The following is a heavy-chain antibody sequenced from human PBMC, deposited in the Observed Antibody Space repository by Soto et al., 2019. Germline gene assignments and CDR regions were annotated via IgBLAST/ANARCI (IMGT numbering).Heavy chain of an antibody. CDR2: IYYSGST. Sequence: SETLSLTCTVSGGSISSGGYYWSWIRQHPGKGLEWIGYIYYSGSTYYNPSLKSRVTISVDTSKNQFSLKLSSVTAADTAVYYCARDSTAGYDYWGQGTLVTVSS. D-gene: IGHD1-1*01. V-gene: IGHV4-31*03. CDR3: ARDSTAGYDY. J-gene: IGHJ4*02. CDR1: GGSISSGGYY.